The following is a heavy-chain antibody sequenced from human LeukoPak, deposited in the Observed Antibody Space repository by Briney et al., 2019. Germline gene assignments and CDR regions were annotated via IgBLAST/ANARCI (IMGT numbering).Heavy chain of an antibody. CDR3: ARGADALEVRWFDS. Sequence: SEPLSLTCTVSGVPISSYSNYKMSRIREPPAKGQAWSGYIDYHGSTHYNPPPKRRVTFSVDTSKHQFSLKLSSVTAADTAVYYCARGADALEVRWFDSWGQGTLVTVSS. V-gene: IGHV4-61*01. D-gene: IGHD1-7*01. CDR1: GVPISSYSNYK. CDR2: IDYHGST. J-gene: IGHJ5*01.